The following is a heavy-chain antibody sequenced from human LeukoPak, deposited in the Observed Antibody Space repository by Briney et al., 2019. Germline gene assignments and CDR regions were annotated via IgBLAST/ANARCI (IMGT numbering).Heavy chain of an antibody. CDR3: ARSPSDLRRGPYWFDP. D-gene: IGHD5/OR15-5a*01. CDR1: GGTLSRYA. J-gene: IGHJ5*02. V-gene: IGHV1-69*05. CDR2: IIPIFGTA. Sequence: SVKISYKVSGGTLSRYAISFVRYAPGQGLEWMGSIIPIFGTANYAQKFQGRVTITTDESTSTAYMELSSLRSEDTAVYYSARSPSDLRRGPYWFDPWFHRTLVTVSS.